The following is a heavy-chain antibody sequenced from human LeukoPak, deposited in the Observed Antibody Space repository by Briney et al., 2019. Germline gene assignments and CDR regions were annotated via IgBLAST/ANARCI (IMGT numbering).Heavy chain of an antibody. CDR2: IYTSGST. V-gene: IGHV4-4*07. CDR3: ACGVGATRLRAFHI. Sequence: SETLSLTCTVSGGSISSYYWSWIRQPAGKGLEWIGRIYTSGSTNYNPSLKSRVTISVDKSKNQFSLKLSSVTAADTAVYYCACGVGATRLRAFHIWGQGPMVTVSS. J-gene: IGHJ3*02. CDR1: GGSISSYY. D-gene: IGHD1-26*01.